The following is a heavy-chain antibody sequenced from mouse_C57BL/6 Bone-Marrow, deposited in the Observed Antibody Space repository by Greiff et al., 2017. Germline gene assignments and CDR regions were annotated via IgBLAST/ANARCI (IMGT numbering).Heavy chain of an antibody. V-gene: IGHV5-4*01. J-gene: IGHJ2*01. CDR1: GFTFSSSA. CDR2: ISDGGSYT. Sequence: EVKLEESGGGLVKPGGSLKLSCAASGFTFSSSAMSWVRQTPEKRLEWVATISDGGSYTYYPDNVKGRFTISRDNAKNNLYLQMSHLKSEDTAMYYCARDSYGSSLGYWGQGTTLTVSS. CDR3: ARDSYGSSLGY. D-gene: IGHD1-1*01.